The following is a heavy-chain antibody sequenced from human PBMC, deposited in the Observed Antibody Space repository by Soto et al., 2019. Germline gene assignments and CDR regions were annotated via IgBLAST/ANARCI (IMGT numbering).Heavy chain of an antibody. J-gene: IGHJ6*02. Sequence: PGGSLRLSCAASGFTFSDYGMHWVRQAPGKGLEWVAVISYDGSNKYNADSVKGRVTISRDNSKNTAYVQMKSLRADDTAVYYCAKAYYDFSSGYQKSHYYAMEVVGQGTTVTVSS. CDR1: GFTFSDYG. CDR3: AKAYYDFSSGYQKSHYYAMEV. CDR2: ISYDGSNK. V-gene: IGHV3-30*18. D-gene: IGHD3-3*01.